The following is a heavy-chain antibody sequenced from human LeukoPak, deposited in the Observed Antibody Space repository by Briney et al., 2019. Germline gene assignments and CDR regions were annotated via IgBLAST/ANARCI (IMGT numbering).Heavy chain of an antibody. J-gene: IGHJ4*02. CDR2: IIPTLEVA. CDR3: ARVISGTWLWF. Sequence: SVTVSCKASGGTFSSYAITWVRQAPGLGLEWMGRIIPTLEVANYAQKFQGGVTITADKSTSTAYMELSSLRPEDTAVYYCARVISGTWLWFWGQGTLVTVSS. V-gene: IGHV1-69*04. CDR1: GGTFSSYA. D-gene: IGHD1-14*01.